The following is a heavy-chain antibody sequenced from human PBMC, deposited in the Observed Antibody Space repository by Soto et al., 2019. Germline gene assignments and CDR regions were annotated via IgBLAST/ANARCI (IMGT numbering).Heavy chain of an antibody. D-gene: IGHD3-16*01. Sequence: SETLSLTCSLSGDSLGRNYWSWIRQPPGKGLESIGYIYYSGTTNYNPFLASRATISMVKSRNQFSLRLRSVTAADTAVYYCARGPMISGGGVLTGVPHLDHWGPGTVVTVSS. CDR3: ARGPMISGGGVLTGVPHLDH. CDR1: GDSLGRNY. CDR2: IYYSGTT. V-gene: IGHV4-59*01. J-gene: IGHJ4*02.